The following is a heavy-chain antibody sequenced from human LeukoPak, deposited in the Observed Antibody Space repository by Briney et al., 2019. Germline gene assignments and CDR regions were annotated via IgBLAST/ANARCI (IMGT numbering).Heavy chain of an antibody. CDR3: ARDDSSGLLALDY. D-gene: IGHD3-22*01. J-gene: IGHJ4*02. CDR1: GYAFTSYG. Sequence: ASVKVSCKASGYAFTSYGISWVRQAPGQGLEWMGWISPYNGNTNYAQKLQGRVTMTTDTSTTTAYMELRSLRSDDTAVYYCARDDSSGLLALDYWGQGTLVTVSS. CDR2: ISPYNGNT. V-gene: IGHV1-18*01.